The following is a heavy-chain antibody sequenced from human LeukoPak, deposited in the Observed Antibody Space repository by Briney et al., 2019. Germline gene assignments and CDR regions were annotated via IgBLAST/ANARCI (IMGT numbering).Heavy chain of an antibody. CDR2: ISSSSSYI. D-gene: IGHD2-2*02. J-gene: IGHJ4*02. CDR3: ARDILGYCSSTSCYTPFDY. V-gene: IGHV3-21*01. CDR1: GFSFSASS. Sequence: GGSLRLSCAASGFSFSASSMSWVRQTPGKGLEWVSSISSSSSYIYYADSVKGRFTISRDNAKNSLYLQMNSLRAEDTAVYYCARDILGYCSSTSCYTPFDYWGQGTLVTVSS.